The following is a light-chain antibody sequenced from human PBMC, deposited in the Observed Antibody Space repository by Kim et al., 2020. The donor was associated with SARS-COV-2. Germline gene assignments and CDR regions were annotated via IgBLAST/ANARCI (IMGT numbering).Light chain of an antibody. J-gene: IGKJ1*01. CDR2: ATS. CDR3: LQDFKYPPT. Sequence: ASVGDMVTIPCRASQVIRKELGWYQQKPGRAPNLLISATSTLRSGVPSRFSGSGSGTDFTLTISSLQPEDFATYFCLQDFKYPPTFGQGTKVDIK. CDR1: QVIRKE. V-gene: IGKV1-6*01.